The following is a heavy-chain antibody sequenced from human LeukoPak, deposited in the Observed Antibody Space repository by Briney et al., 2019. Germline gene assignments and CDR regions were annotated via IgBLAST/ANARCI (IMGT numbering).Heavy chain of an antibody. CDR1: GFTFSDYY. V-gene: IGHV3-11*06. J-gene: IGHJ5*01. D-gene: IGHD6-19*01. CDR3: ARVSSSSTNWFDS. Sequence: GGSLRLSCAASGFTFSDYYMSWIRQAPGKGLEWVSYISSGSTYTNYADSVKGRFTISRDSAKSSLYLQMNNLRAEDTAVYYCARVSSSSTNWFDSWGQGTLVTVSS. CDR2: ISSGSTYT.